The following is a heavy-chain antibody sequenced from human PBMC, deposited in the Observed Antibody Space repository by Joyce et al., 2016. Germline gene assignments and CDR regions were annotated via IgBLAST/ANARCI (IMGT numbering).Heavy chain of an antibody. CDR2: SRGSGGNT. V-gene: IGHV3-23*01. CDR1: GFTFDYYA. Sequence: EVQLLESGGGLAQRGGSLRLSCAASGFTFDYYAMNWVRHAPGKGLEWVSTSRGSGGNTCYADSVKGRFTISRDNSNNTLYLQMNSLRVEDTAIYYCAKEIWGSFYYGMDVWGQGTTVTVSS. J-gene: IGHJ6*02. D-gene: IGHD3-16*01. CDR3: AKEIWGSFYYGMDV.